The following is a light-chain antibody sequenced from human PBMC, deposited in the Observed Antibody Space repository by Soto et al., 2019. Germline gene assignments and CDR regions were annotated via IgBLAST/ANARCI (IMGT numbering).Light chain of an antibody. Sequence: QSVLTQPPSVSAAPGQKVSISCSGDTSNIENNYVSWYQQLPGTAPKLLIYDNNKRPSGIPDRFSGSKSGTSATLGITGLQTGDEADYYCGTWDSSLSAVVFGGGTKLPVL. CDR2: DNN. CDR1: TSNIENNY. V-gene: IGLV1-51*01. CDR3: GTWDSSLSAVV. J-gene: IGLJ2*01.